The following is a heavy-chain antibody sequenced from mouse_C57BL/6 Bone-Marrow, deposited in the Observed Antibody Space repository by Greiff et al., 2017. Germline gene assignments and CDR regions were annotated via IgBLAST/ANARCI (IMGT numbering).Heavy chain of an antibody. CDR3: ARGGNEDYAMDY. CDR1: GYTFTSYW. CDR2: IDPSDSYT. J-gene: IGHJ4*01. V-gene: IGHV1-59*01. Sequence: QVQLKQPGAELVRPGTSVKLSRKASGYTFTSYWMHWVKQRPGQGLEWIGVIDPSDSYTNYNQKFKGKATLTVDTSSSTAYMQLSSLTSEDSAVYYCARGGNEDYAMDYWGQGTSVTVSS.